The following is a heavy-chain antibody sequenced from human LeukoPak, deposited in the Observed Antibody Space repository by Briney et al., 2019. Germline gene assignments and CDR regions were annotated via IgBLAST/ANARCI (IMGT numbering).Heavy chain of an antibody. D-gene: IGHD2-21*01. J-gene: IGHJ6*02. CDR2: IYYSGST. CDR1: GGSISSYY. V-gene: IGHV4-59*08. CDR3: ARLRDLLYGMDV. Sequence: PSETLSLTCTVSGGSISSYYWSWIRQPPGKGLEWIGYIYYSGSTNYNPSLKSRVTISVDTSKNQFSLKLSSVTAADTAVYYCARLRDLLYGMDVWGQGTTVTVSS.